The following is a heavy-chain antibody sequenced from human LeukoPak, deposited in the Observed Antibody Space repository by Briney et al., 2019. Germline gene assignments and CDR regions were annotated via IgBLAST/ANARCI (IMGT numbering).Heavy chain of an antibody. CDR1: GFTFRSNW. Sequence: GGSLRLSCAASGFTFRSNWMSWVRQAPGKGLEWVGFIRSKAYGGTTEYAASVKGRFTISRDDSKSIAYLQMNSLKTEDTAVYYCTLSGGHSYGYYYYYYGMDVWGQGTTVTVSS. CDR3: TLSGGHSYGYYYYYYGMDV. CDR2: IRSKAYGGTT. D-gene: IGHD5-18*01. V-gene: IGHV3-49*02. J-gene: IGHJ6*02.